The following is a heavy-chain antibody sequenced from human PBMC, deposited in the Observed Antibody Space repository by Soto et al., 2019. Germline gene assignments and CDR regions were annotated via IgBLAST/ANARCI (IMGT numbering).Heavy chain of an antibody. CDR2: ISYDGSIK. J-gene: IGHJ5*02. Sequence: GXSLRLSCATSGFTFSNYAMHWFRQAPGKGLEWVAVISYDGSIKYYADSVKGRFTISRDHSKNTLYLQLNSLGLEDTAVYYCARDIAASGNNWLDPWGLGTLVTVSS. V-gene: IGHV3-30-3*01. CDR3: ARDIAASGNNWLDP. D-gene: IGHD6-13*01. CDR1: GFTFSNYA.